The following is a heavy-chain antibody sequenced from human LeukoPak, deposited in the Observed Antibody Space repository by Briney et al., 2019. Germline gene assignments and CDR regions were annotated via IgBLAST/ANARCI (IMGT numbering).Heavy chain of an antibody. CDR1: GFTFSSYW. V-gene: IGHV3-7*01. Sequence: GGSPRLSCAASGFTFSSYWMSWVRQAPGKGLEWVANIKQDGSEKYYVDSVKGRFTISRDNAKNSLYLQMNSLRAEDTAVYYCARVSTDYYYYGMDVWGQGTTVTVSS. CDR2: IKQDGSEK. J-gene: IGHJ6*02. CDR3: ARVSTDYYYYGMDV.